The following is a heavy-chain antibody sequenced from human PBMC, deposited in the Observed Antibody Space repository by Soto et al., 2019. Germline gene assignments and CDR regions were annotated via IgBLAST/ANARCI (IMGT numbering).Heavy chain of an antibody. Sequence: ASVNVSCKVSGYTLTELSMHWVRLAPGKGLEWMGGFDPEDGETIYAQKFQGRVTMTEDTSTDTAYMELSSLRSEDTAVYYCATDRRGITMKAYWGQGTLVTVSS. D-gene: IGHD3-22*01. CDR1: GYTLTELS. CDR3: ATDRRGITMKAY. J-gene: IGHJ4*02. V-gene: IGHV1-24*01. CDR2: FDPEDGET.